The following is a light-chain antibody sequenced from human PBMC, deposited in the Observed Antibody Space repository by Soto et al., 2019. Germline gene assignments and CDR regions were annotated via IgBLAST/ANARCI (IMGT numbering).Light chain of an antibody. CDR1: RRDVGGYNY. J-gene: IGLJ2*01. CDR3: SSYTSSSTVV. CDR2: EVS. Sequence: QSALTQPASVSGSPGQSITISCTGTRRDVGGYNYVSWYQHHPGKAPKLMIYEVSNRPSGVSNRFSGSKSGNTASLTISGLQAEDEADYYCSSYTSSSTVVFGGGTKLTVL. V-gene: IGLV2-14*01.